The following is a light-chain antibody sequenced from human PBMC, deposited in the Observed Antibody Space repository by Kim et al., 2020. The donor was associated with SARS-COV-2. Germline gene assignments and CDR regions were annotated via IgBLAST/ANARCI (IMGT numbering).Light chain of an antibody. J-gene: IGKJ1*01. CDR3: QQYNNWWT. CDR1: QSVSSK. V-gene: IGKV3-15*01. Sequence: SVPPGERATLSGRASQSVSSKVAWYQQKPGQAPRLLIYGASTRATGTPARFSGSGSGTEFTLTISSLQSEDFAVYYWQQYNNWWTFGQGTKVDIK. CDR2: GAS.